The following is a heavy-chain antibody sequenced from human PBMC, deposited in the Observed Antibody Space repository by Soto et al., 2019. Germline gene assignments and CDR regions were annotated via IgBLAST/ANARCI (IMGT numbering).Heavy chain of an antibody. Sequence: QLQLVQSGVEVRKPGASVKVSCKASGYTFTSYYMHWVRQAPGQGVEWMGIINPSGGGTSYAQKFHGRVTMTRDRSTSTVDMELSSLRSEDTAMYYCARRAVAGNFDYWGQGTLVTVSS. D-gene: IGHD6-19*01. J-gene: IGHJ4*02. CDR2: INPSGGGT. CDR1: GYTFTSYY. CDR3: ARRAVAGNFDY. V-gene: IGHV1-46*01.